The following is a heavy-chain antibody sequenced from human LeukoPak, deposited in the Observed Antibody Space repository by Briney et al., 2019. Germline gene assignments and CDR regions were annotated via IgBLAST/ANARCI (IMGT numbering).Heavy chain of an antibody. Sequence: GGSLRLSCAASGLTFSSYAMSWVRQAPGKGLEWVSAISGSGGSTYYADSVKGRFTISRDNSKNTLYLQMNSLRAEDTAVYYCAKVVSEGYSSGWLVDYWGQGTLVTVSS. CDR3: AKVVSEGYSSGWLVDY. J-gene: IGHJ4*02. D-gene: IGHD6-19*01. V-gene: IGHV3-23*01. CDR2: ISGSGGST. CDR1: GLTFSSYA.